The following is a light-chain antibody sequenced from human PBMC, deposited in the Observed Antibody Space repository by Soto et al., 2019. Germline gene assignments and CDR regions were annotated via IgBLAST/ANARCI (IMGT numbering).Light chain of an antibody. CDR1: QSISSY. CDR3: QKSYSTPLT. V-gene: IGKV1-39*01. CDR2: AAS. J-gene: IGKJ4*01. Sequence: DIQMTQSPSSLSASVGDRVTITCRASQSISSYLNWYQQKPGKAPKLLIYAASSLQSGVPSRFSGSGSGTDFTLTISSLRPEDFATYYCQKSYSTPLTFGGGTKGEIK.